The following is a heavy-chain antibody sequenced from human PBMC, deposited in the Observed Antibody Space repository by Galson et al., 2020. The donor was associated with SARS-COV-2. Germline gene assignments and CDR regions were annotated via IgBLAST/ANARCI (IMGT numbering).Heavy chain of an antibody. CDR2: INPIGGST. D-gene: IGHD3-3*01. Sequence: ASVKVSCKASGYTFTSYYMHWVRQAPGQGLEWMGIINPIGGSTNYAQKFQGRVTMTRDTSTSTGYMELSSLRSEDTAVYYCARESYYDFWSGYYDAFDIWGQGTMVTVSS. V-gene: IGHV1-46*01. CDR1: GYTFTSYY. CDR3: ARESYYDFWSGYYDAFDI. J-gene: IGHJ3*02.